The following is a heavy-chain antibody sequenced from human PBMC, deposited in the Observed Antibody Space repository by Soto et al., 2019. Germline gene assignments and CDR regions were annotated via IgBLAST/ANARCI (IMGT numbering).Heavy chain of an antibody. J-gene: IGHJ6*04. D-gene: IGHD2-15*01. CDR3: ARLGVVVVAASASYYYYGMEV. Sequence: ASVKISCKASGYTFTSYGISWVRQAPGQGLEWMGWISAYNGNTNYAQKLQGRVTMTTDTSTSTAYMELRSLRSDDTAVYYCARLGVVVVAASASYYYYGMEVWGKGTTVTVSP. CDR2: ISAYNGNT. CDR1: GYTFTSYG. V-gene: IGHV1-18*01.